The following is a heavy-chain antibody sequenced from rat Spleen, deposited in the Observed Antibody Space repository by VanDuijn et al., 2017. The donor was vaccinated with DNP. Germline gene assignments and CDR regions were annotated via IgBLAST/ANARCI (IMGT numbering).Heavy chain of an antibody. Sequence: QVQLTESGPGLVQPSETLSLTCTVSGFSLTGYSVYWVRQPSGKGLEWMGRMRYNGDTSYNSALKSRLSISRDNSKGQVLLKMNSLQTEDTAMYFCASVIRGTGYWGKGVMVTVSS. V-gene: IGHV2-8*01. D-gene: IGHD4-3*01. CDR3: ASVIRGTGY. CDR1: GFSLTGYS. CDR2: MRYNGDT. J-gene: IGHJ2*01.